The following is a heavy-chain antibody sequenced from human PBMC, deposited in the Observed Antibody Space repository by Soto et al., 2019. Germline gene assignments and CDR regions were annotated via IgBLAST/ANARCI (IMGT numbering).Heavy chain of an antibody. CDR2: ISYDGRYK. CDR3: ARIIDRVSEVSDV. V-gene: IGHV3-30*03. J-gene: IGHJ3*01. Sequence: QEQLVESGGGVVQPGRSLRLSCVVSGFTVTTYGMHWVRQAPGKGLEWVTLISYDGRYKYYADSVKGRFTVSRDDSKNTLFLQMNSLRDEDTAVYYCARIIDRVSEVSDVWGHGTTVTVSS. CDR1: GFTVTTYG.